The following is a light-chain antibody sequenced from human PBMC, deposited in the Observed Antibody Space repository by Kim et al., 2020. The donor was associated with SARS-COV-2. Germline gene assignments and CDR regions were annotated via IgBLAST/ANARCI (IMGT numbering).Light chain of an antibody. CDR2: DND. CDR3: QSYDGTNHV. V-gene: IGLV6-57*01. J-gene: IGLJ2*01. Sequence: GKTVTISCTRSGGSIARDYVEWYQQRPGSSPSFVIYDNDRRPSGGTARLSGSFDSSSNSASLTISGLKTEDEADYCCQSYDGTNHVFGGGTKVTVL. CDR1: GGSIARDY.